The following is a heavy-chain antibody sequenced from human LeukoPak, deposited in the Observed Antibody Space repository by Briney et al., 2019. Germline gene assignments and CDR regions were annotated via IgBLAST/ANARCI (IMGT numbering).Heavy chain of an antibody. V-gene: IGHV3-23*01. Sequence: GGSLRLSCAASRFIFSDYAMSWVRQAPGKGLEWVSTISGSDGRTYYADSVKGRFTISRDNSKNTLYLQMNSLRAEDTAVYYCAKDYGSGSPLIWGQGTMVTVSS. CDR2: ISGSDGRT. D-gene: IGHD3-10*01. CDR3: AKDYGSGSPLI. J-gene: IGHJ3*02. CDR1: RFIFSDYA.